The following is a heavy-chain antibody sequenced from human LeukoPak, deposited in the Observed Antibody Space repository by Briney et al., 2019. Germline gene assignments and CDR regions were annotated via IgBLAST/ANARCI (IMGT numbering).Heavy chain of an antibody. Sequence: PGGSLRLSCAASGFTFSNYDMHWVRQAPGNGLEWVALISFDESSEYYADSVKGRFSISRDNSKNTLYLQMNNARVDDTAVYYCAKEVGYGSPYFDYWGQGTLVTVSS. V-gene: IGHV3-30*18. CDR2: ISFDESSE. CDR3: AKEVGYGSPYFDY. D-gene: IGHD5-12*01. J-gene: IGHJ4*02. CDR1: GFTFSNYD.